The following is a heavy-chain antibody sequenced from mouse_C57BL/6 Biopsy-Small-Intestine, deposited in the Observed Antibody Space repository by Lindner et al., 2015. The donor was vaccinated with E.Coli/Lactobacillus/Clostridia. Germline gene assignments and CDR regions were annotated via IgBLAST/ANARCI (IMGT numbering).Heavy chain of an antibody. CDR1: GYTFTDYE. V-gene: IGHV1-15*01. J-gene: IGHJ1*03. D-gene: IGHD1-1*01. CDR2: FDPETGGT. Sequence: VQLQESGAELVRPGASVTLSCKASGYTFTDYEMHWMKQTPVHGLEWIGAFDPETGGTAYTQKFKDKAILTADKSSSTAYMELRSLTSEDSAVYYCTRRDYYGTGHFDVWGTGTTVTVSS. CDR3: TRRDYYGTGHFDV.